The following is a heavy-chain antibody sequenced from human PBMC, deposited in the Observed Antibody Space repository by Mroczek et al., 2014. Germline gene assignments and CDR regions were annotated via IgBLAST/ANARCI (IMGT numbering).Heavy chain of an antibody. J-gene: IGHJ6*02. V-gene: IGHV3-30*18. CDR3: AKDQGDQEGLYYGMDV. Sequence: VQLVQSGGGVVQPGRSLRLSCAASGFTFSSYGMHWVRQAPGKGLEWVAVISYDGSNKYYADSVKGRFTISRDNSKNTLYLQMNSLRAEDTAVYYCAKDQGDQEGLYYGMDVWGQGTTVTVSS. CDR2: ISYDGSNK. D-gene: IGHD3/OR15-3a*01. CDR1: GFTFSSYG.